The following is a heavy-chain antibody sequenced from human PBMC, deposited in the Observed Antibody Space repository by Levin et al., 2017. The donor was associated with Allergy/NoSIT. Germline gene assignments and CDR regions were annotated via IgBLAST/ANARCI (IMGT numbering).Heavy chain of an antibody. CDR2: INWNGGTI. CDR3: ARGVAAAGHYYNGLDV. V-gene: IGHV3-20*04. Sequence: AGGSLRLSCAASGFTFDDYGMCWVRQVPGKGLEWVSGINWNGGTIGYVDSVKGRFTISRDNARNSLYLEMNSMRVEDTAVYYCARGVAAAGHYYNGLDVWGQGTTVTVSS. D-gene: IGHD6-25*01. J-gene: IGHJ6*02. CDR1: GFTFDDYG.